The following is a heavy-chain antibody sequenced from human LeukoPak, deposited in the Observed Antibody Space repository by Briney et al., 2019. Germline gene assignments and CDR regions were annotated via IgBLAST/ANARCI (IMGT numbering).Heavy chain of an antibody. CDR1: GYTFTSYD. Sequence: ASVKVSCKASGYTFTSYDINGVRQATGQGLEWMVWMNPNSGNTGYAQKFQGRVNMTRNTSTSTAYMELSSLRSEDTAVYYCARGFYCTSTSCYAQYFDYWGQGALVTVSS. V-gene: IGHV1-8*01. J-gene: IGHJ4*02. CDR2: MNPNSGNT. CDR3: ARGFYCTSTSCYAQYFDY. D-gene: IGHD2-2*01.